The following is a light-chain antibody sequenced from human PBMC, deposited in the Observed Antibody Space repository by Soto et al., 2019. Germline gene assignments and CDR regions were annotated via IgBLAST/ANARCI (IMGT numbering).Light chain of an antibody. CDR2: RNN. CDR3: AAWDDSLSGVV. J-gene: IGLJ2*01. V-gene: IGLV1-47*01. CDR1: SSNIGSNF. Sequence: QLVLTQPPSASVTPGQRVTISCSGSSSNIGSNFVYWYQQLPGTAPKLLIYRNNQRPSGVPDRFSASKSGTSASLAISGLRSEDEADYYCAAWDDSLSGVVFGGGTKLTVL.